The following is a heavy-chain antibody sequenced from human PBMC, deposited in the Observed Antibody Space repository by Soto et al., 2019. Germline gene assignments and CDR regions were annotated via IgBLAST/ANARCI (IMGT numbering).Heavy chain of an antibody. CDR1: GFTVSTYA. V-gene: IGHV3-23*01. J-gene: IGHJ6*02. D-gene: IGHD1-1*01. Sequence: EVQLLESGGGLVQPGGSLRLSCAASGFTVSTYAMNWVRQAPGNGLEWVSALSGRGGSIHYADSVKGRFTISRDNSKNPPYLQMHSLRDEDTLVNHGVKGYWNGDVWGQGTTVSGSS. CDR3: VKGYWNGDV. CDR2: LSGRGGSI.